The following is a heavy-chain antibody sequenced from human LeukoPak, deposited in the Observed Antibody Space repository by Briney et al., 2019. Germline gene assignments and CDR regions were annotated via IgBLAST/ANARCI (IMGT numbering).Heavy chain of an antibody. D-gene: IGHD3-10*01. V-gene: IGHV4-59*13. CDR2: IYYSGST. CDR1: GGSISSYY. CDR3: ARAPERWYSYGSYTYHYMDV. J-gene: IGHJ6*03. Sequence: PSETLSLTCTVSGGSISSYYWSWLRQPPGKGLEWIGYIYYSGSTKYNPSLKSRVTISVDTSKNQISLKLSSVTAADTAIYYCARAPERWYSYGSYTYHYMDVWGRGTTVTVSS.